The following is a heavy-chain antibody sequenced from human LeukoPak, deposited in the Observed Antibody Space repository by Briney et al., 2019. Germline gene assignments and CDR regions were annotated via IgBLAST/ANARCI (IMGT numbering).Heavy chain of an antibody. CDR1: GFTFSSYG. Sequence: GGSLRLSCAASGFTFSSYGMHWVRQAPGKGLEWVAFIRYDGSNKYYADSVKGRFTISRDNFKNTLYLQMNSLRAEDTAVYYCAKDLIAAAGNPPGYWGQGTLVTVSS. D-gene: IGHD6-13*01. CDR2: IRYDGSNK. CDR3: AKDLIAAAGNPPGY. J-gene: IGHJ4*02. V-gene: IGHV3-30*02.